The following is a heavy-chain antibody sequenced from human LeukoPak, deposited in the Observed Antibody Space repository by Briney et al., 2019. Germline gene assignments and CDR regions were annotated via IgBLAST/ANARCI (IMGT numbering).Heavy chain of an antibody. CDR2: ISAYNGNT. V-gene: IGHV1-18*01. Sequence: RASVTVSFKASGYTFTIYGISWVRQAPGQGLEWMGWISAYNGNTNYAQKLQGRVTMTTDTSTSTAYMELRSLRSDDTAVYYCARDRLLPSSWSFRVGLDYWGQGTLVTVSS. CDR3: ARDRLLPSSWSFRVGLDY. D-gene: IGHD2-15*01. J-gene: IGHJ4*02. CDR1: GYTFTIYG.